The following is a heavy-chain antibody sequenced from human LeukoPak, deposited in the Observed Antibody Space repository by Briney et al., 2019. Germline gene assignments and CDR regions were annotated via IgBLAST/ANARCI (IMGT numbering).Heavy chain of an antibody. CDR3: ARGYSSSWYQSGGDY. CDR2: INHSGRT. V-gene: IGHV4-34*01. J-gene: IGHJ4*02. D-gene: IGHD6-13*01. CDR1: GGSFSGYY. Sequence: PSETLSLTCAVYGGSFSGYYWSWIRQPPGKGLEWIGEINHSGRTNYNPSLKSRVTISVDTSKNQFSLKLSSVTAADTAVYYCARGYSSSWYQSGGDYWGQGTLVTVSS.